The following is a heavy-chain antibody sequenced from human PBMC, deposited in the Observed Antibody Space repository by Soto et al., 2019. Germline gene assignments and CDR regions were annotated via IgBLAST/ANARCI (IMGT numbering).Heavy chain of an antibody. Sequence: TGGSLRLSCAASGFTVSSSQMTWVRQAPGKALEWVSLIFIGGTTQYAVSVKGRFTISRDYSRNTVFLQMNSLRAEDTAVYYCVRYCSGGSCPDAFDIWGQGTMVTVSS. CDR3: VRYCSGGSCPDAFDI. D-gene: IGHD2-15*01. J-gene: IGHJ3*02. CDR2: IFIGGTT. V-gene: IGHV3-53*01. CDR1: GFTVSSSQ.